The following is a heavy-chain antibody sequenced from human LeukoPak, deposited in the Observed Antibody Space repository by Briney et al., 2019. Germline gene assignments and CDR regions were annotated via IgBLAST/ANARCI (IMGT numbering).Heavy chain of an antibody. J-gene: IGHJ4*02. CDR2: INHSGST. V-gene: IGHV4-34*01. Sequence: PSETLSLTCAVYGGSFSGYYWSWIRQPPGKGLEWIGDINHSGSTNYNPSLKSRVTISVDTSKNQFSLKLSSVTAADTAVYYCARATYCSGGSCYSAIVDYRGRGTLGTVSS. CDR1: GGSFSGYY. D-gene: IGHD2-15*01. CDR3: ARATYCSGGSCYSAIVDY.